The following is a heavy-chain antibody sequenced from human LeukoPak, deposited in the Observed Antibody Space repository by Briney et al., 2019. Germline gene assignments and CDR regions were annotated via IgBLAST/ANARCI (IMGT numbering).Heavy chain of an antibody. CDR2: IYYTGST. V-gene: IGHV4-59*08. CDR1: GGSISSHF. J-gene: IGHJ4*02. Sequence: SETLSLTCIVSGGSISSHFWSWIRQPPGKGLEWIGYIYYTGSTDYNPSLKSRVTISGDTSKNQFSLKLSSVTAADTAVYYCARRRPQASGWLFDYWGQGTLVTVSS. D-gene: IGHD6-19*01. CDR3: ARRRPQASGWLFDY.